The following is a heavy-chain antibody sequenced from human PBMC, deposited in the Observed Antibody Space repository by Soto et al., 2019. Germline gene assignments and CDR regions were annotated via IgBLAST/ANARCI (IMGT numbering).Heavy chain of an antibody. V-gene: IGHV3-23*01. CDR2: ISGSGST. CDR3: AKALRFTFTTGYYMDV. CDR1: GFTVSSYA. Sequence: VQLLESGGGLVQPGGSLRLSCAASGFTVSSYAMSWVRQAPGKGLEWVSVISGSGSTYSADSVKGRFTISRDSSKNMVYLQMNSLRAEDTAVYYCAKALRFTFTTGYYMDVWGRGTTVTVSS. D-gene: IGHD3-16*01. J-gene: IGHJ6*03.